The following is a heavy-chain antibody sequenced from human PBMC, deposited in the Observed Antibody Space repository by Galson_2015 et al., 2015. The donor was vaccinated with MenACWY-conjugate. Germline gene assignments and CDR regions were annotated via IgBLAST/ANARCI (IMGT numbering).Heavy chain of an antibody. J-gene: IGHJ3*01. CDR1: GDSISSRNYF. V-gene: IGHV4-39*07. CDR3: TRFGKTPTIAPRAFDV. D-gene: IGHD3-10*01. CDR2: VYYTGRT. Sequence: ETLSLTCTVSGDSISSRNYFWGWVRQPPGKGLEWIGSVYYTGRTYFNPSLKSRVTMSVDTSKYQFSLKLSSVTAADTAVYYCTRFGKTPTIAPRAFDVWVQGTMVTVSS.